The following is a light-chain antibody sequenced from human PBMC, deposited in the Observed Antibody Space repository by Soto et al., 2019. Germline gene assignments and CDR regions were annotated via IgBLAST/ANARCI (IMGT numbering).Light chain of an antibody. CDR2: AAS. V-gene: IGKV3-15*01. CDR1: QSVGSN. Sequence: EMLLTQSPDTLSVSPGERATLSCRASQSVGSNLAWYQQKPGQAPRLLIYAASNRATGIPARFSGSGSGTEFPLTISSLQSEDFAVYYCQQYNNWSFGQGTRLEIK. J-gene: IGKJ5*01. CDR3: QQYNNWS.